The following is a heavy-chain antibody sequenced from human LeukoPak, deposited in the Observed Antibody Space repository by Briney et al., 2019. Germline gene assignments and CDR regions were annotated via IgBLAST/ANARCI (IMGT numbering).Heavy chain of an antibody. CDR2: FDPEDGET. D-gene: IGHD5-18*01. CDR3: ATERVVDTAMVTRRWWFDP. J-gene: IGHJ5*02. CDR1: GYTLTELS. V-gene: IGHV1-24*01. Sequence: ASVKVSCKVSGYTLTELSMHWVRQAPGKGLEWMGGFDPEDGETIYAQKFQGRVTMTEDTSTDTAYMELSSLRSEDTAVYCCATERVVDTAMVTRRWWFDPWGQGTLVTVSS.